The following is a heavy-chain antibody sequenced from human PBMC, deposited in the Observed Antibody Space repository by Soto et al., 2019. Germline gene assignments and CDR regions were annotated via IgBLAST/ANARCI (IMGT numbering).Heavy chain of an antibody. CDR2: INPSSRYV. CDR3: TRHETWLTGEGFEF. D-gene: IGHD7-27*01. V-gene: IGHV3-21*01. J-gene: IGHJ2*01. Sequence: EVQLLESGGGLVNPGGALRLSCATSGFTFSSYSLDWVRQAPGKGLEWVASINPSSRYVFYADSVRGRITASRDYAENTVHLQMNGLRGKYTPIFYGTRHETWLTGEGFEFRGRGTFVTVSS. CDR1: GFTFSSYS.